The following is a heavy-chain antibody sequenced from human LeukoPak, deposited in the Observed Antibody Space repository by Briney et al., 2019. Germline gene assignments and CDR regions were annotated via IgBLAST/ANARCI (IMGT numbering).Heavy chain of an antibody. V-gene: IGHV4-4*07. J-gene: IGHJ5*02. CDR1: GGSISSYY. Sequence: PSETLSLTCTVSGGSISSYYWSWIRQPAGKGLEWIGRIYTSGSTNYNPSLKSRVTISVDTSKNQFSLKLSSVTAADTAVYYCARGIIVVVPAAIRGPGWFDPWGQGTLVTVSS. CDR2: IYTSGST. CDR3: ARGIIVVVPAAIRGPGWFDP. D-gene: IGHD2-2*01.